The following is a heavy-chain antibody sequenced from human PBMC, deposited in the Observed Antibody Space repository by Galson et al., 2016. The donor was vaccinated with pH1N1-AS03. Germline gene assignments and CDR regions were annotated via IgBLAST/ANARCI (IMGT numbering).Heavy chain of an antibody. CDR2: IHWYDDK. V-gene: IGHV2-5*01. J-gene: IGHJ2*01. CDR1: GFSLSTSGVA. Sequence: PALVKPTQTLTLTCTFSGFSLSTSGVAVGWIRQPPGKALECLALIHWYDDKHYSPSLKSRLTITKDTSKNQVVLTMTNMYPVDTATSYCAHRPSRRPYWYFDLYGRGTLVTVSS. CDR3: AHRPSRRPYWYFDL. D-gene: IGHD6-13*01.